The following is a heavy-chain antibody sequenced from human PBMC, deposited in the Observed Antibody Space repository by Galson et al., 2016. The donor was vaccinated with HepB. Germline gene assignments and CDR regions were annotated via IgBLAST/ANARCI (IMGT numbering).Heavy chain of an antibody. CDR3: AKGQQLAYCDY. CDR2: VSFNGKVQ. Sequence: SLRLSCAASGFTFGDYGMHWVRQAPGKGPEWVGVVSFNGKVQYYADSVKGRFTISRDNSKNTLYLQMNSLRAEDTAVYYCAKGQQLAYCDYWGQGTLVTVSS. V-gene: IGHV3-30*18. J-gene: IGHJ4*02. CDR1: GFTFGDYG. D-gene: IGHD6-13*01.